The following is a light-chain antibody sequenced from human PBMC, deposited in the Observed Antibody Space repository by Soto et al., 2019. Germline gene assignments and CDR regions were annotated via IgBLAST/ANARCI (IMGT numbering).Light chain of an antibody. CDR2: DVS. Sequence: QSALTQPASVSGSPGQTITISCTGTNSDVGAYNSVSWYQQHPGKAPKLMIHDVSDRPSWVSNRFSGSKSGNTASLTISGLQAEDEADYYCSSYTRSSTYVFGTGT. CDR3: SSYTRSSTYV. V-gene: IGLV2-14*03. CDR1: NSDVGAYNS. J-gene: IGLJ1*01.